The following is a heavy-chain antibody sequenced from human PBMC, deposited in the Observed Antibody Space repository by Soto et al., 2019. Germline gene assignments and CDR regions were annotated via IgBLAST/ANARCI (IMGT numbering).Heavy chain of an antibody. CDR3: ARDQQLARKKDYYYYYGMDV. V-gene: IGHV1-2*02. D-gene: IGHD6-6*01. J-gene: IGHJ6*02. CDR1: GYTFTGYY. Sequence: ASVKVSCKASGYTFTGYYMHWVRQAPGQGLEWMGWINPNSGGTNYAQKFQGRVTMTRDTSISTAYMELSRLRSDDTAVYYCARDQQLARKKDYYYYYGMDVWGQGXTVTVYS. CDR2: INPNSGGT.